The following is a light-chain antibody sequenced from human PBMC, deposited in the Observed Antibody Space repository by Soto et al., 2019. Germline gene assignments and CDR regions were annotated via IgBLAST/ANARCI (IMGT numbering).Light chain of an antibody. CDR1: QSVSSN. CDR2: GAS. CDR3: QRYNNWPPWT. Sequence: EIVMTQSPATLSVSPGERATLSCRASQSVSSNLAWYQQKPGQAPRLLIYGASTRATGIPARFSGSGSGTEFTLTISSLQSEDFAVYYCQRYNNWPPWTFGQGTKVERK. V-gene: IGKV3-15*01. J-gene: IGKJ1*01.